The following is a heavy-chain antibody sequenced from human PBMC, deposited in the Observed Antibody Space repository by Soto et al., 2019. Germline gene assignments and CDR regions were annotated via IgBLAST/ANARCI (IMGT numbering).Heavy chain of an antibody. J-gene: IGHJ6*02. D-gene: IGHD2-2*01. CDR1: GFTFSDYY. Sequence: GGSLRFSCAASGFTFSDYYMSWIRQAPGKGLEWVSYISSSGNTIYYADSVKGRFTISRDNAKNSLYLQMNSLRAEDSAVYYCASLYCSGTSCRVYYYYGMDVWGQGTTVTVSS. CDR2: ISSSGNTI. V-gene: IGHV3-11*01. CDR3: ASLYCSGTSCRVYYYYGMDV.